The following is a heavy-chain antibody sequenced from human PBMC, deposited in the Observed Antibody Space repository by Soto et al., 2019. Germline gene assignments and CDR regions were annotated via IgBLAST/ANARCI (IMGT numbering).Heavy chain of an antibody. CDR3: ASSASQLIRNDAFDF. CDR2: ISGASTHI. D-gene: IGHD1-26*01. CDR1: GFTFTSHS. Sequence: EVQLVESGGGLVQPRGSLSLSCAASGFTFTSHSMNWVRQAPGKGLEWISYISGASTHIYYADSVKGRFTISRDNAKNSLYLQMNSLRAEYTAVYYCASSASQLIRNDAFDFWGQGTMVTVSS. V-gene: IGHV3-48*04. J-gene: IGHJ3*01.